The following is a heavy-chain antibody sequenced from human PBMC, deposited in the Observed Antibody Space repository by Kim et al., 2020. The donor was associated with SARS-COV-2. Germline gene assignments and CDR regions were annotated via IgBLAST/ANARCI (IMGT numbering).Heavy chain of an antibody. Sequence: SETLSLTCTVSGGSISSSSYYWGWIRQPPGKGLEWIGSIYYSGSTYYNPSLKSRVTISVDTSKNQFSLKLSPVTAADTAVYYCARTTPLGYSSGWYSGFDYWGQGTLVTVSS. D-gene: IGHD6-19*01. CDR1: GGSISSSSYY. J-gene: IGHJ4*02. CDR2: IYYSGST. V-gene: IGHV4-39*01. CDR3: ARTTPLGYSSGWYSGFDY.